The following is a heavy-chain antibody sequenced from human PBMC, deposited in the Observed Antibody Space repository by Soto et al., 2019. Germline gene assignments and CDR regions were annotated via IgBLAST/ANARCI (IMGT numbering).Heavy chain of an antibody. CDR3: ARGSPCSTTTCSLNEVWFDP. J-gene: IGHJ5*02. Sequence: QVQLLQSGAELKRPGSSVKVSCKASGETFSTFAITWVRQATGHGPEWMGGIIPLFGTAHYARRFEDRVTMTADESTSTAYMELRSLTSEDTAIYYCARGSPCSTTTCSLNEVWFDPWGQGTLVTVST. D-gene: IGHD1-1*01. CDR1: GETFSTFA. V-gene: IGHV1-69*01. CDR2: IIPLFGTA.